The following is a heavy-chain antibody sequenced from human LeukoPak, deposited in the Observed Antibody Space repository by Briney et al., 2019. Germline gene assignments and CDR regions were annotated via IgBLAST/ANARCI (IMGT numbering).Heavy chain of an antibody. CDR3: ARVPYYYDSSGYLGYFDY. D-gene: IGHD3-22*01. V-gene: IGHV3-11*04. J-gene: IGHJ4*02. CDR1: GFTFSDYY. Sequence: PGGSLRLSCAASGFTFSDYYMSWIRQAPWKGLEWVSYISSSGSTIYYADSVKGRFTISRGNAKNSLYLQMNSLRAEDTAVYFCARVPYYYDSSGYLGYFDYWGQGTLVTVSS. CDR2: ISSSGSTI.